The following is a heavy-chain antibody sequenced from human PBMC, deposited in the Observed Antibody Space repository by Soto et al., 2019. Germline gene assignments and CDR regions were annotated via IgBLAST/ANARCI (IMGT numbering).Heavy chain of an antibody. CDR1: GGTFSSYA. CDR3: ASVTYPKYYYSYYGMDV. V-gene: IGHV1-69*13. CDR2: IIPIFGTA. J-gene: IGHJ6*01. Sequence: SVKVSCKASGGTFSSYAISWVRQAPGQGLEWMGGIIPIFGTANYAQKFQGRVTITADESTSTAYMKLSSLRSEDTAVYYCASVTYPKYYYSYYGMDVWGQGTTVTVSS.